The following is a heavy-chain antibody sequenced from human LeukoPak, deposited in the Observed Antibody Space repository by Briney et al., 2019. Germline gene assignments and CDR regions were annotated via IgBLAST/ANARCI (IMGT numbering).Heavy chain of an antibody. J-gene: IGHJ4*02. CDR3: ANYDYGDYVGDY. V-gene: IGHV1-2*02. Sequence: ASVKVSCEASGYTFTGYYMHWVRQAPGQGLEWMGWINPNRGGTNYAQKFQGRVTMTRDTSISTAYMELSRLRSDDTAVYYCANYDYGDYVGDYWGQGTLVTVSS. D-gene: IGHD4-17*01. CDR1: GYTFTGYY. CDR2: INPNRGGT.